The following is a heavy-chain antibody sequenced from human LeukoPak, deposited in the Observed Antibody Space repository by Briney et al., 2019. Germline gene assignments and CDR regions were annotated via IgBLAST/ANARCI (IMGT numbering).Heavy chain of an antibody. CDR2: IKQDGSEK. Sequence: GGSLRLACAASGFTFSSYWMSWVCQAPGKGLEWVSKIKQDGSEKYYVDFVKGRFTISRDNAKNSLYLQMNNLRAEDTAVYYCTRDSYDNSGRSVDWCQGTLVAVSS. CDR3: TRDSYDNSGRSVD. V-gene: IGHV3-7*01. CDR1: GFTFSSYW. J-gene: IGHJ4*02. D-gene: IGHD3-22*01.